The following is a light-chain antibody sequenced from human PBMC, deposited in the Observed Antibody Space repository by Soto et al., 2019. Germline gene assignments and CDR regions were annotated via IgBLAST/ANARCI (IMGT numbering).Light chain of an antibody. Sequence: QSVLTQPPSASGSPGQSVTISCTGTSSDVGGYNYVSWYQQYPGKAPKLMIYEVNKRPSGVPDRFSGSKSGNXASLTVSGLQAEDEADYYCSSYAGSNNLVFGGGTQLTVL. J-gene: IGLJ2*01. CDR1: SSDVGGYNY. V-gene: IGLV2-8*01. CDR2: EVN. CDR3: SSYAGSNNLV.